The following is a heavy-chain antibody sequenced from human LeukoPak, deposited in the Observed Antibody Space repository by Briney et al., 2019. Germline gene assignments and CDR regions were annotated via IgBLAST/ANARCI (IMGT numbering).Heavy chain of an antibody. CDR1: GFTFSSYG. CDR2: IRYDGSNK. Sequence: GGSLRLSCAASGFTFSSYGMHWVRQAPGKGLEWVAFIRYDGSNKYYADSVKGRFTISRDNSKNTLYLQMGSLRAEDMAVYYCARAGGRYYDFWSGWVTDAFDIWGQGTMVTVSS. V-gene: IGHV3-30*02. CDR3: ARAGGRYYDFWSGWVTDAFDI. D-gene: IGHD3-3*01. J-gene: IGHJ3*02.